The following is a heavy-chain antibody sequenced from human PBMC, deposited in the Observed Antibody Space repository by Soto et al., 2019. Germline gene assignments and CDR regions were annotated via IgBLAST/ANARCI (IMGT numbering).Heavy chain of an antibody. J-gene: IGHJ6*02. CDR1: GFTFSSYA. CDR2: ISYDGSNK. CDR3: ARAGYSSGWYRYYYYGMDV. D-gene: IGHD6-19*01. Sequence: GESLKISCAASGFTFSSYAMHWVRQAPGKGLEWVAVISYDGSNKYYADSVKGRFTISRDNSKNTLYLQMNSLRAEDTAVYYCARAGYSSGWYRYYYYGMDVWGQGTTVTVSS. V-gene: IGHV3-30-3*01.